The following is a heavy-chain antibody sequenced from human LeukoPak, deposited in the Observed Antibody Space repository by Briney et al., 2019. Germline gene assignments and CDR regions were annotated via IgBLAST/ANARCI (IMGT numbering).Heavy chain of an antibody. J-gene: IGHJ3*02. CDR3: ARGPNGRTFDI. Sequence: GGSLRLSCAASGFTFRTYNINWVRQAPGKGLEWVSFISSSSNYIYYGDSVKGRFTISRENAKDSLYLQMNSLTAEDTAVYYCARGPNGRTFDIWGQGTMVTVSS. D-gene: IGHD4-17*01. CDR1: GFTFRTYN. V-gene: IGHV3-21*01. CDR2: ISSSSNYI.